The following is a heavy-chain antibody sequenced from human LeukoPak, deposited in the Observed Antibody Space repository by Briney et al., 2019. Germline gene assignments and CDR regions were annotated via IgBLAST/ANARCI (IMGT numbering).Heavy chain of an antibody. Sequence: GGSLRLSCAASGFTFSSYGMHWVRQVPGKGPEWVANIKQDGIEKYFLGSVKGRFAISRDNAKDLLYLQMTSLRVEDTAVYYCAREGMVRGVPDAFDLWGQGTMVTVSS. V-gene: IGHV3-7*01. CDR1: GFTFSSYG. CDR3: AREGMVRGVPDAFDL. CDR2: IKQDGIEK. D-gene: IGHD3-10*01. J-gene: IGHJ3*01.